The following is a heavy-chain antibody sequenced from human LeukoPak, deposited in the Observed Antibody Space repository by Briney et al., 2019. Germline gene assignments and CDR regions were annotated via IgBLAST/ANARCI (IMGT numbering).Heavy chain of an antibody. D-gene: IGHD6-13*01. Sequence: GSLRLSCVVSGLTFSSYSMNWVRQAPGKGLEWVSSISRSSTYIYYADSVKGRFTISRDNAKNSLYLQMNSLRAEDTAVYYCASHNSSWFQDYWGQGTLVTVSS. CDR1: GLTFSSYS. J-gene: IGHJ4*02. CDR2: ISRSSTYI. V-gene: IGHV3-21*01. CDR3: ASHNSSWFQDY.